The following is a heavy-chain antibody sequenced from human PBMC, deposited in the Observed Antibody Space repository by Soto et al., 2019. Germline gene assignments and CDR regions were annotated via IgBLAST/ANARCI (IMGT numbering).Heavy chain of an antibody. J-gene: IGHJ4*02. CDR1: GGSISSGGYS. Sequence: PSDTLSLTCAVSGGSISSGGYSWSWIRQPPGKGLEWIWYIYHSGSTYYNPSLKSRVTISVDRSKNQFSLKLSSVTAADTAVYYCARGYCSGGSCRLDYWGQGTLVTVSS. V-gene: IGHV4-30-2*01. CDR3: ARGYCSGGSCRLDY. D-gene: IGHD2-15*01. CDR2: IYHSGST.